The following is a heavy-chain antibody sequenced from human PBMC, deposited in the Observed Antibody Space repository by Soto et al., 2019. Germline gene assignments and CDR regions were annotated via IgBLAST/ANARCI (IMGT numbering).Heavy chain of an antibody. CDR2: INPSSSST. D-gene: IGHD2-2*02. J-gene: IGHJ4*02. Sequence: QVQLVQSGAEVKKPGASVKVSCKASGYTFTSYYMHWVRQAPGQGLEWMGIINPSSSSTSYAQKLQGRVTMTRDTSTSTVYMELSSLRSEDTAVYYCARIQHYPYMEDYWGQGTLVTVSS. V-gene: IGHV1-46*04. CDR1: GYTFTSYY. CDR3: ARIQHYPYMEDY.